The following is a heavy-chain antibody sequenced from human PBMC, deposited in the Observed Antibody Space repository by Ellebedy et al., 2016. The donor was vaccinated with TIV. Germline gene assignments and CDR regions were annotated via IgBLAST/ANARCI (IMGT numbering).Heavy chain of an antibody. D-gene: IGHD3-9*01. CDR3: ARARLDWNWFDP. V-gene: IGHV3-33*01. CDR2: IWYDGSNK. CDR1: GFTFSSYG. Sequence: GESLKISXAASGFTFSSYGMHWVRQAPGKGLEWVAVIWYDGSNKYYADSVKGRFTISRDNSKNTLYLQMNSLRAEDTAAYYCARARLDWNWFDPWGQGTLVTVSS. J-gene: IGHJ5*02.